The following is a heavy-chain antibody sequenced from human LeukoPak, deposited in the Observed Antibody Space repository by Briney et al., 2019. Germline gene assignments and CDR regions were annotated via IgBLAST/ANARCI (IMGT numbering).Heavy chain of an antibody. Sequence: GESLKISCKASGYSFTSYWIGWVRHMLGKGLEWMGIIDPSDSETRYTPFFQGQVTISVDKSLTTAYLQWNSLKASDTAMYYCARQTAMGRSGDYWGQGTLVTVSS. V-gene: IGHV5-51*01. J-gene: IGHJ4*02. CDR2: IDPSDSET. CDR3: ARQTAMGRSGDY. CDR1: GYSFTSYW. D-gene: IGHD7-27*01.